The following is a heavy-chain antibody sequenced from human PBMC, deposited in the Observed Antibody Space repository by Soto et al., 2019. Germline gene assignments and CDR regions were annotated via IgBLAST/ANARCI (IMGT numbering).Heavy chain of an antibody. CDR1: GYTFTSYG. V-gene: IGHV1-18*01. CDR2: INVYNGNT. D-gene: IGHD3-10*01. J-gene: IGHJ4*02. Sequence: QVQLVQSGAEVKKPGASVKVSCKASGYTFTSYGISWVRQAPGQGLEWMGWINVYNGNTNYAQQLQGRVTMTTDTATSPAHLALRSLRADDTAMYFFARDTTRGEDGYWGPGTLVTGSS. CDR3: ARDTTRGEDGY.